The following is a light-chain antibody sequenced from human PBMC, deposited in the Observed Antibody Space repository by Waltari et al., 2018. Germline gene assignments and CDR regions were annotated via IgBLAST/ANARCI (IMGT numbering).Light chain of an antibody. Sequence: QAVVTQEPSLTVSTGGTVTLTCGSSTGDVTSDHYPYWFQQKPGQAPRTLIYDTNNQHSWTPGRFSGSLLGGKAALTLSGAQPEDEAEYYCSVAYSGVFVFGTGTKVTVL. V-gene: IGLV7-46*01. CDR1: TGDVTSDHY. CDR3: SVAYSGVFV. J-gene: IGLJ1*01. CDR2: DTN.